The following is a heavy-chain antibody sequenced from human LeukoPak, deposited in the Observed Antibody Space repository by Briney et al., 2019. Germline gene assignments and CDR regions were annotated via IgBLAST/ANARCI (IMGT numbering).Heavy chain of an antibody. J-gene: IGHJ4*02. CDR3: ARRIVGALAG. Sequence: PSETLSLTCTVSGGSISSSSYYWGWIRQPPGKGLEWIGSIYYSGSTYYNPSLKSRVTISVDTSKNQFSLKLSSVTAAGTAVYYCARRIVGALAGWGQGTLVTVSS. CDR2: IYYSGST. V-gene: IGHV4-39*01. D-gene: IGHD1-26*01. CDR1: GGSISSSSYY.